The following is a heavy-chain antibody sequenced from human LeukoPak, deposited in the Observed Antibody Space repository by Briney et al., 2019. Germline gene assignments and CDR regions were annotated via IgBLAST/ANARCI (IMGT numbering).Heavy chain of an antibody. CDR3: VRVSSSSWGIDY. CDR1: GYTFTSYD. J-gene: IGHJ4*02. D-gene: IGHD6-13*01. CDR2: MNPNSGNT. V-gene: IGHV1-8*03. Sequence: ASVKVSCKASGYTFTSYDINWVRQATGQGLEWMGWMNPNSGNTGYAQKFQGGVTITRNTSISTAYMELSSLRSEDTAVYYCVRVSSSSWGIDYWGQGTLITVSS.